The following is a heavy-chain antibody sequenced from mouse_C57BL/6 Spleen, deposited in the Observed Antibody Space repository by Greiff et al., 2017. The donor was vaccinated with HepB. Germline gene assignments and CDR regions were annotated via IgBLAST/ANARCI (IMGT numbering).Heavy chain of an antibody. Sequence: QVQLQQSGPGLVAPSQSLSITCTVSGFSLTSYAISWVRQPPGKGLEWLGVIWTGGGTNYNSALKSRLSISKDNSKSQVFLKMNILQTDDTARYYCARTPRSTMVTTDVFFAYWGQGTLVTVSA. CDR1: GFSLTSYA. CDR2: IWTGGGT. D-gene: IGHD2-2*01. J-gene: IGHJ3*01. CDR3: ARTPRSTMVTTDVFFAY. V-gene: IGHV2-9-1*01.